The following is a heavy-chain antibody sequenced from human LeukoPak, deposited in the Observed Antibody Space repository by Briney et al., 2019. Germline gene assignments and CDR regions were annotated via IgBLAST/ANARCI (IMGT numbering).Heavy chain of an antibody. CDR3: AKDIQQLDDAFDI. CDR2: ISGSGGST. CDR1: GFTFSSYA. J-gene: IGHJ3*02. D-gene: IGHD6-13*01. Sequence: GGSLRLSCAASGFTFSSYAMSWVRQAPGKGLEWVSDISGSGGSTYYADSVKGRFTISRDNSKNTLYLQMNSLRAEDTAVYYCAKDIQQLDDAFDIWGQGTMVTVSS. V-gene: IGHV3-23*01.